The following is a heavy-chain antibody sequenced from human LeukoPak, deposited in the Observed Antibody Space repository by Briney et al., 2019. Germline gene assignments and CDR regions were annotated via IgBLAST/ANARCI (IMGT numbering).Heavy chain of an antibody. V-gene: IGHV1-46*01. D-gene: IGHD3-10*01. CDR2: INPSGGST. CDR3: ARVSGFGSGSYYNRIYMDV. J-gene: IGHJ6*03. CDR1: GYTFTSYY. Sequence: ASVKVSCKASGYTFTSYYMHWVRQAPGQGHEWMGIINPSGGSTSYAQKFQGRVTMTRDTSTSTVYMELSSLRSEDTAVYYCARVSGFGSGSYYNRIYMDVWGKGTTVTVSS.